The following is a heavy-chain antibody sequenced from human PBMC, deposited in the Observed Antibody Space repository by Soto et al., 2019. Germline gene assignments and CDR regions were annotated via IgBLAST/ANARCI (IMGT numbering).Heavy chain of an antibody. CDR2: ISLDGTSK. CDR1: GFGFSSYG. V-gene: IGHV3-30*18. J-gene: IGHJ6*02. D-gene: IGHD1-20*01. Sequence: QGQLVESGGSVVQPGRSLRLSCAASGFGFSSYGMHWVRQAPGKGLEWVAGISLDGTSKYYADSLKGRFTVSWDNSKNTLYLHMTTVRPENTAVYPCAKDSNSNHYFYGMDFWGQGTPVPVSS. CDR3: AKDSNSNHYFYGMDF.